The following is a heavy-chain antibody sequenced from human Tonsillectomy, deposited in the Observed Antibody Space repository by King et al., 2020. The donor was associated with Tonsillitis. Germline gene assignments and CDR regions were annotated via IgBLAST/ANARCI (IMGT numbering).Heavy chain of an antibody. CDR3: ARDKPAVGYDDSSGYYSAAIDY. Sequence: QLVQSGAEVKKPGASVKVSCKASGYTFTGYYMHWVRQAPGQGLEWMGWINPNSGGTKYAQKFQGRVTMTRDMSISTAYMELSRLRSDDTAVYYCARDKPAVGYDDSSGYYSAAIDYWGQGTLVTVSS. V-gene: IGHV1-2*02. CDR1: GYTFTGYY. CDR2: INPNSGGT. J-gene: IGHJ4*02. D-gene: IGHD3-22*01.